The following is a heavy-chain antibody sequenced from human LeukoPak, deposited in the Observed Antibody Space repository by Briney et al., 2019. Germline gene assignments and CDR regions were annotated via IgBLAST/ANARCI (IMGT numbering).Heavy chain of an antibody. CDR3: ARASHDYGDYSHFDY. D-gene: IGHD4-17*01. CDR1: GGSISSRNW. J-gene: IGHJ4*02. V-gene: IGHV4-4*02. CDR2: IYHSGST. Sequence: SETLSLTCAVSGGSISSRNWWSWVRQPPGEGLEWIGEIYHSGSTNYNPSLKTRVTISVDKSKNQFSLKLSSVTAADTAVYYCARASHDYGDYSHFDYWGQGTLVTVSS.